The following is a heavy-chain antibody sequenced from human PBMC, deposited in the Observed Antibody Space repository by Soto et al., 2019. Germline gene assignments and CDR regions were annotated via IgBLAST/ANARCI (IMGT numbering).Heavy chain of an antibody. CDR2: INPKSRGT. V-gene: IGHV1-2*02. CDR1: GYTFTDYF. J-gene: IGHJ5*02. CDR3: ARVTLKAGNWFDP. Sequence: ASVKVSCKASGYTFTDYFIHWLRQSPGQGFEWMGWINPKSRGTNYAQKFQGRVTMTRDTSNSTAYMELRGLKSDDTAVYYCARVTLKAGNWFDPWGQGTLVTVSS.